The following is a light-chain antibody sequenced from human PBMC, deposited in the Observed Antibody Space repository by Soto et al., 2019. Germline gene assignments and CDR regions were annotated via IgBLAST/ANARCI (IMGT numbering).Light chain of an antibody. Sequence: DIVMTQSPPTLSVSPGERVTLSCRASLTVSNNLAWYQQKPGQAPRLLISYASTRATGIPARFSGSGSGKEFTLTIGNLQSEDFAVYYCQQYNNWPPGATFGPGTKVEI. CDR2: YAS. CDR3: QQYNNWPPGAT. J-gene: IGKJ3*01. V-gene: IGKV3-15*01. CDR1: LTVSNN.